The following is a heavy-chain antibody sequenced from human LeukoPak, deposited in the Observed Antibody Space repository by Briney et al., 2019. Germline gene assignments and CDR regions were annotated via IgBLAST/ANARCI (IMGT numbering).Heavy chain of an antibody. V-gene: IGHV1-69*13. CDR2: IIPIFGTA. D-gene: IGHD2-2*01. CDR3: AIVVTPRYCSTTSCYWKGWFDP. J-gene: IGHJ5*02. Sequence: SVTVSCKTSGGTLSRYALSWVRQAPGQGLEGMGQIIPIFGTANYAQKFQGRVTITADESTSTAYMELSSLRSEDTAVYYCAIVVTPRYCSTTSCYWKGWFDPWGQGTLVTVSS. CDR1: GGTLSRYA.